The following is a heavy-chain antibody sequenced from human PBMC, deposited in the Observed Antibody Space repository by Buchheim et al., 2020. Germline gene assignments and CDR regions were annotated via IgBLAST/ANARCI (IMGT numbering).Heavy chain of an antibody. CDR1: GGTFSSYT. CDR2: IIPILGIA. D-gene: IGHD4-17*01. J-gene: IGHJ4*02. V-gene: IGHV1-69*02. Sequence: QVQLVQSGAEVKKPGSSVKVSCKASGGTFSSYTISWVRQAPGQGLEWMGRIIPILGIANYAQKFQGRVTITADKSTSTAYMELSSLRSEDTAVYYGARGGAGYYGERHTNDYWGQGTL. CDR3: ARGGAGYYGERHTNDY.